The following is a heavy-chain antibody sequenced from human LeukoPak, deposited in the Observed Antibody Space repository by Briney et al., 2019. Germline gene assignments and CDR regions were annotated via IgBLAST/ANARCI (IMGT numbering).Heavy chain of an antibody. D-gene: IGHD1-26*01. CDR2: IYYSGST. V-gene: IGHV4-39*07. J-gene: IGHJ4*02. CDR1: GASISTTSYY. CDR3: ARLKVGAPAIDY. Sequence: SETLSLSCTVSGASISTTSYYWGWIRQPPGKGLEWIGSIYYSGSTYYNPSLKSRVTISVDTSKNQFSLRLSSVTAADTAVYYCARLKVGAPAIDYWGQGTLVTVSS.